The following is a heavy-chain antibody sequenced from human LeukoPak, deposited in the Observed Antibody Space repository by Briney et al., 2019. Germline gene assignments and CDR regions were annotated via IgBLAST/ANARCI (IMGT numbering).Heavy chain of an antibody. CDR1: GYTFTSYY. CDR3: ARVETATLGY. CDR2: INPSGGST. Sequence: ASVKVSCKASGYTFTSYYMHWVRQAPGQGLEWMGIINPSGGSTSYAQKFQGRVTITRDTSASTAYMELSSLRSEDTAVYYCARVETATLGYWGQGTLVTVSS. J-gene: IGHJ4*02. V-gene: IGHV1-46*01. D-gene: IGHD5-18*01.